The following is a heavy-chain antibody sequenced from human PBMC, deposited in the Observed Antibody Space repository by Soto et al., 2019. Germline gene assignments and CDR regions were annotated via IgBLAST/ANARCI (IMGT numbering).Heavy chain of an antibody. J-gene: IGHJ4*02. V-gene: IGHV3-73*01. CDR1: GFTFSASA. Sequence: GGSLRLSCAASGFTFSASAMHWVRQASGKGLEWVGRVRSKANNYATAYAASVEGRFTISRDDSKNTAYLQMNSLKTEDTAVYYCTRQGGYCGDGNCYAFNDYWGQESLVTVSS. D-gene: IGHD2-15*01. CDR2: VRSKANNYAT. CDR3: TRQGGYCGDGNCYAFNDY.